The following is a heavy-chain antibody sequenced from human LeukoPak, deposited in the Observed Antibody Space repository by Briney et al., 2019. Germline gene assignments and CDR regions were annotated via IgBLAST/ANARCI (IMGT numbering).Heavy chain of an antibody. J-gene: IGHJ4*02. V-gene: IGHV4-4*02. D-gene: IGHD6-13*01. CDR3: VDRAAGGYHFDY. CDR2: IYHTGST. CDR1: GASIVSSNW. Sequence: PSETLPLTCGVSGASIVSSNWWNWVRQPPGKGLEWIGEIYHTGSTHYSPSLKGRVTISVDKSKKQFSLKVTSVTAADTAVYYCVDRAAGGYHFDYWGQGTLVIVSS.